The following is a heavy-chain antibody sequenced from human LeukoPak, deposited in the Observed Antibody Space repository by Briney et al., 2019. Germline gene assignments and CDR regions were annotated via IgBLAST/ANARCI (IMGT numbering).Heavy chain of an antibody. Sequence: SETLSLTCAVYGGSFSGYYWSWIGQPPGKGVEWIGEINHSGSTNYNPSLKSRVTISVDTSKNQFSLKLSSVTAADTAVYYCAGDDYYDRWYWGQGTLVTVSS. CDR1: GGSFSGYY. V-gene: IGHV4-34*01. CDR3: AGDDYYDRWY. CDR2: INHSGST. D-gene: IGHD3-22*01. J-gene: IGHJ4*02.